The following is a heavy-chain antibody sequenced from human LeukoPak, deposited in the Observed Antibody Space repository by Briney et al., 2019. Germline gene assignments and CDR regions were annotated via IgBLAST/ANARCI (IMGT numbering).Heavy chain of an antibody. D-gene: IGHD3-10*01. V-gene: IGHV1-46*01. CDR3: ARAGGSITMVRGVIQRRPNYYYYYMDV. CDR2: INPSGGST. Sequence: ASVTVSCKASGGTFSSYAISWVRQAPGQGLEWMGIINPSGGSTSYAQKFQGRVTMTRDMSTSTVYMELSSLRSEDTAVYYCARAGGSITMVRGVIQRRPNYYYYYMDVWGKGTTVTISS. J-gene: IGHJ6*03. CDR1: GGTFSSYA.